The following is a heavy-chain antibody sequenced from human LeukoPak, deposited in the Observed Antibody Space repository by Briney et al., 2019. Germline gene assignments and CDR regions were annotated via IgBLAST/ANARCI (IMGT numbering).Heavy chain of an antibody. J-gene: IGHJ6*02. CDR2: VYTSGST. CDR1: AGSISSGRYY. Sequence: SETLSLTCTVSAGSISSGRYYWTWIRQPAGEGLAWIGHVYTSGSTNYNPSLKSRVTVSVDSSQNQFSLKLSSVTAADTAVYYCARQPPRYGMDVWGQGTTVTVSS. V-gene: IGHV4-61*09. CDR3: ARQPPRYGMDV.